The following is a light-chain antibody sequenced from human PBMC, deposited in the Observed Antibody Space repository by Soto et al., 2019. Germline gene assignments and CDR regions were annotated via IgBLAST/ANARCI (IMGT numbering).Light chain of an antibody. CDR3: SSYTSSSTRVV. V-gene: IGLV2-14*01. CDR2: EVT. Sequence: QSVLTQPASVSGSPGQSITISCTGTSSDVGLYNYVSWYQQHPGKAPKLMIYEVTNRPSGISNRFSGSKSGNTASLTISGLQAEDEADYYCSSYTSSSTRVVFGGGTQLTVL. J-gene: IGLJ2*01. CDR1: SSDVGLYNY.